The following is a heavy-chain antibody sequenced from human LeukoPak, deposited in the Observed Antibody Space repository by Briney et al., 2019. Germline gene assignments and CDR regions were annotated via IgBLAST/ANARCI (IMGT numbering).Heavy chain of an antibody. Sequence: SVKVSCKASGGTFSSYAISWVRQAPGQGLEWMGGIIPIFGTANYAQKFQGRVTITADESTSTAYMELSSLRSEDTAVYYCARGNGGNSVNNWFDPWGQGTLVTISS. D-gene: IGHD4-23*01. CDR2: IIPIFGTA. CDR1: GGTFSSYA. J-gene: IGHJ5*02. CDR3: ARGNGGNSVNNWFDP. V-gene: IGHV1-69*01.